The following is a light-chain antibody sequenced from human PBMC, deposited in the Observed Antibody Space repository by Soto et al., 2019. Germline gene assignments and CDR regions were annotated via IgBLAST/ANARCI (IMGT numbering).Light chain of an antibody. CDR1: QGISSY. Sequence: DIQLTQSPSFLSASVGDRVTISCRASQGISSYLAWYQQTPGKAPKLLIYASSTLQSGVPSRFCGSGSGTECTIITGSLQPEYFATYYFQQLDTFHGTIGQGTRLDI. V-gene: IGKV1-9*01. CDR3: QQLDTFHGT. J-gene: IGKJ5*01. CDR2: ASS.